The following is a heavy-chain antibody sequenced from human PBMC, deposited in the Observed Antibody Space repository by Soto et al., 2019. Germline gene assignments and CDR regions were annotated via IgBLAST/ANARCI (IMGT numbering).Heavy chain of an antibody. CDR3: ARKGAGRPLDS. V-gene: IGHV1-18*01. CDR2: IDPDNGDT. Sequence: QVQLTQPGVDVQKPGASVKVSCKASGFTFTRYGITWVRQAPGRGLEYMGWIDPDNGDTRSAEQFQGRVTMTTDTATATAYLELRSLKSDDTAVYFCARKGAGRPLDSWGQGALVTVSS. CDR1: GFTFTRYG. J-gene: IGHJ4*02. D-gene: IGHD6-19*01.